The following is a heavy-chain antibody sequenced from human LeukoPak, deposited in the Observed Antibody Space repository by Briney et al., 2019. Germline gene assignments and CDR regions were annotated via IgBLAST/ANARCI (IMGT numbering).Heavy chain of an antibody. V-gene: IGHV3-21*01. Sequence: GRSLRLSCAASGFTFDDYAMNWVRQAPGKGLEWVSSISSSSSYIYYADSVKGRFTISRDNAKNSLYLQMNSLRAEDTAVYYCARETRLFSPITMIEVPRLDYWGQGTLVTVSS. J-gene: IGHJ4*02. CDR3: ARETRLFSPITMIEVPRLDY. CDR2: ISSSSSYI. CDR1: GFTFDDYA. D-gene: IGHD3-22*01.